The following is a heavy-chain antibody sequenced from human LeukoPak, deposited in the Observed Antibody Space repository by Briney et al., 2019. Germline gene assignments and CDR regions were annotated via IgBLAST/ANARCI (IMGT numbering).Heavy chain of an antibody. CDR1: GGSNSSYY. CDR2: KYYCGNT. Sequence: PSETLSLTCTVSGGSNSSYYWIGIPHPPGKGLECIGYKYYCGNTNYNPSLKSRVTISVDPSKIQFSLKLSSVTAADTAVYYCAREDGGNPSGWGQGTLVTVSS. D-gene: IGHD4-23*01. CDR3: AREDGGNPSG. V-gene: IGHV4-59*13. J-gene: IGHJ4*02.